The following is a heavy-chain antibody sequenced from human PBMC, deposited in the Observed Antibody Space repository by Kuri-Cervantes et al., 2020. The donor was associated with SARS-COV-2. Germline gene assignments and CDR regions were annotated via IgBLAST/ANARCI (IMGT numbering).Heavy chain of an antibody. CDR3: ARGKIYDYVWGSYRSSWFDP. J-gene: IGHJ5*02. D-gene: IGHD3-16*02. V-gene: IGHV4-34*01. Sequence: SETLSLTCAVYVGSFSGYYWTWIRQPPGKGLEWIGEINHSGSTNYNPSLKSRVTISVDTSKNQFSLKLSSVTAADTAVYYCARGKIYDYVWGSYRSSWFDPWGQGTLVTVSS. CDR2: INHSGST. CDR1: VGSFSGYY.